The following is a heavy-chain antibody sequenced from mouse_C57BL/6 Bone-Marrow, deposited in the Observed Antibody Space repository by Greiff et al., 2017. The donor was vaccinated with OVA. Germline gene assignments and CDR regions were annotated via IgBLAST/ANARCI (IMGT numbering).Heavy chain of an antibody. Sequence: EVQGVESGGGLVQPGGSLKLSCAASGFTFSDYGMAWVRQAPRKGPEWVAFISNLAYSIYYADTVTGRFTISRENAKNTLYLEMSSLRSEDTAMYYCARSYDGSYFYYAMDYWGQGTSVTVSS. D-gene: IGHD2-3*01. J-gene: IGHJ4*01. V-gene: IGHV5-15*01. CDR2: ISNLAYSI. CDR3: ARSYDGSYFYYAMDY. CDR1: GFTFSDYG.